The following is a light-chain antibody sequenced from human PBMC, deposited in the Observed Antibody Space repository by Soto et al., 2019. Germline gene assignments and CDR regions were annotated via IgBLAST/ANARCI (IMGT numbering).Light chain of an antibody. CDR2: DVS. CDR3: SSYTSSYYV. V-gene: IGLV2-14*01. J-gene: IGLJ1*01. Sequence: QSALTQPASVSGSPGQSITISCTGTSSDVGGYNYVSWYQQHPGKAPKLMIYDVSNRPSGVSNRFSGSKSGNTASLTISGLQAEDEADYYCSSYTSSYYVFGTGTTLTVL. CDR1: SSDVGGYNY.